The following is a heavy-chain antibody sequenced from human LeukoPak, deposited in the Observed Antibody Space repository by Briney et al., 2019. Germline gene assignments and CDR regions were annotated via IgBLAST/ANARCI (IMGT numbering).Heavy chain of an antibody. Sequence: GGSLRLSCAASGFSISHDWMSWVRQAPGKGLEWVARVKSRSAGETTDYAAPVKGRFTISRDDSKNTLYLQMNSLKTEDTAVYYCTLIQGWGSGSYYRDFWGQGTLVTVSS. J-gene: IGHJ4*02. V-gene: IGHV3-15*01. CDR2: VKSRSAGETT. D-gene: IGHD3-10*01. CDR1: GFSISHDW. CDR3: TLIQGWGSGSYYRDF.